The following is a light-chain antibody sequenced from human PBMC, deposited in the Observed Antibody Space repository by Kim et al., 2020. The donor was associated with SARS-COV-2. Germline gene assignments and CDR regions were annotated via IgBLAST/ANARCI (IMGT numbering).Light chain of an antibody. J-gene: IGKJ3*01. CDR1: ASVGGTF. Sequence: PGDRATLSCRASASVGGTFLAWYQQKPGQAPRLLIYGASNRATGIPDRFSGSGSGTDFTLTISRLEPEDFAVYYCHQYGRSPITFGPGTKVDIK. CDR2: GAS. V-gene: IGKV3-20*01. CDR3: HQYGRSPIT.